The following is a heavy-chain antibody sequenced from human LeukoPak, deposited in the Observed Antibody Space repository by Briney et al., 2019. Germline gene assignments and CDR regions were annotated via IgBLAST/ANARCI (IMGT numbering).Heavy chain of an antibody. J-gene: IGHJ4*02. CDR3: ARVRSGVAVAGTWIDY. Sequence: ASVKVSCKASGYTFTSHAMNWVRQAPGQGLEWMGWINTNTGNPTYAQGFTGRFVFSLDTSVSTAYLQISSLKAEDTAVYYCARVRSGVAVAGTWIDYWGQGTLVTVSS. CDR2: INTNTGNP. V-gene: IGHV7-4-1*02. D-gene: IGHD6-19*01. CDR1: GYTFTSHA.